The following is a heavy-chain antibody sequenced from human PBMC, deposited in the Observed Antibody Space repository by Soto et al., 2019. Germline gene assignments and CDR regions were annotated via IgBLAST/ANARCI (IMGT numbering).Heavy chain of an antibody. CDR3: ARESRSWYGSIWDY. Sequence: PSETLSLTCTVSGGSISSYYWSWIRQPPGKGLEWIGYIYYSGGTNYNPSLKSRVTISVDTSKNQFSLKLSSVTAADTAVYYCARESRSWYGSIWDYWGQGTLVTVPQ. V-gene: IGHV4-59*12. CDR1: GGSISSYY. J-gene: IGHJ4*02. CDR2: IYYSGGT. D-gene: IGHD6-13*01.